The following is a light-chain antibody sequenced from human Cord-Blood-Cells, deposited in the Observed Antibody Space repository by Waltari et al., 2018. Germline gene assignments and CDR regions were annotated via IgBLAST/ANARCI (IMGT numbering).Light chain of an antibody. CDR1: RSDVGGYHY. J-gene: IGLJ1*01. CDR3: CSYAGSYTFYV. Sequence: QSALTQPRSVSGSPGQSVPISCTGTRSDVGGYHYVSWYQQHPGKAPNLMIYDVSKRPSGVPDRFSGSKSGNTASLTISGLQAEDEADYYCCSYAGSYTFYVFGTGTKVTVL. CDR2: DVS. V-gene: IGLV2-11*01.